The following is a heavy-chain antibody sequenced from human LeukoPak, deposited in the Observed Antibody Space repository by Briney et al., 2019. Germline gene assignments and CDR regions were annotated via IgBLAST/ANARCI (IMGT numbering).Heavy chain of an antibody. D-gene: IGHD3-3*01. CDR2: INHSGST. V-gene: IGHV4-34*01. J-gene: IGHJ5*02. Sequence: SETLSLTCAVYGGSFSGYYWSWIRQPPGKGLEWIGEINHSGSTNYNPSLKSRVTISVDTSKNQFSLKLSPVTAADTAVYYCARGDFIFGVVIARNNWFDPWGQGTLVTVSS. CDR3: ARGDFIFGVVIARNNWFDP. CDR1: GGSFSGYY.